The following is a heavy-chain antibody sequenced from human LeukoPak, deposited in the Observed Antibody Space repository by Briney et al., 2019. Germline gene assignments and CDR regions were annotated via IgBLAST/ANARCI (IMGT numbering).Heavy chain of an antibody. D-gene: IGHD6-19*01. Sequence: GASVKVSCKASGYIFTGYYMHWVRQAPGQGLEWMGWINPNSGGTNYAQKFQGRVTMTRDTSISTAYMELSRLRSDDTAVYYCARASVAVAGYKGYWGQGTLVTVSS. CDR2: INPNSGGT. J-gene: IGHJ4*02. CDR3: ARASVAVAGYKGY. CDR1: GYIFTGYY. V-gene: IGHV1-2*02.